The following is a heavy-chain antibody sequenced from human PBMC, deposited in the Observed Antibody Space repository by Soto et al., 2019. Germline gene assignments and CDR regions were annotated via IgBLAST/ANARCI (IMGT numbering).Heavy chain of an antibody. D-gene: IGHD3-16*01. CDR2: INSDETTT. CDR3: EIGLYLAYSQDY. CDR1: GFTFTNYW. J-gene: IGHJ4*01. V-gene: IGHV3-74*01. Sequence: EVQLVESGGGLVQPGGSLRLSCAASGFTFTNYWMHWVRQVPGKGQVWVSRINSDETTTDYADSVKGRFTISRDNAKNTVYLQMCSRRAEDSSVYYSEIGLYLAYSQDYWAHGILVTVS.